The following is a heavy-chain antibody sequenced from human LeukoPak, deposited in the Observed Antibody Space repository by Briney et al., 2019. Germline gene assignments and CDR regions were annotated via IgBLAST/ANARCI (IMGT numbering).Heavy chain of an antibody. CDR3: AKGRRRYYYYGMDV. J-gene: IGHJ6*02. Sequence: GGSLRLSCAASGFTFSSYAMSWVRQAPGKGLEWVSAISGSGGSTYYADSVKGRFTISRDNSKNTLYLQMNSLRAEDTAVYYCAKGRRRYYYYGMDVWGQGTTVTVSS. CDR1: GFTFSSYA. V-gene: IGHV3-23*01. CDR2: ISGSGGST. D-gene: IGHD1-1*01.